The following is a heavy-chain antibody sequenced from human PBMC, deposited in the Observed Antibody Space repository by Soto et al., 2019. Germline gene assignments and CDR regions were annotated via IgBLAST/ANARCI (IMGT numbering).Heavy chain of an antibody. CDR2: INAGVDGT. D-gene: IGHD3-10*01. Sequence: QVQLVQSGPEMRQPGASVKVSCKASGYASLSHAMHWVRQVPGQLYEWLGWINAGVDGTMYSERFQDRIRITRDTSANTVYMELNALTSEDMAVYYCAREVPGVTAFDYWGQGTLVIVSS. CDR1: GYASLSHA. CDR3: AREVPGVTAFDY. J-gene: IGHJ4*02. V-gene: IGHV1-3*01.